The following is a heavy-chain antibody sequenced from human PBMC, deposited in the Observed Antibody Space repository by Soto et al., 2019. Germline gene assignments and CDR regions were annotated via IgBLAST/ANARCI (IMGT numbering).Heavy chain of an antibody. D-gene: IGHD3-10*01. CDR2: IIPIFGTA. CDR3: ARTPTSAMVWGVMGWYDP. J-gene: IGHJ5*02. CDR1: GGTFSSYA. V-gene: IGHV1-69*01. Sequence: QVQLVQSGAEVKKPGSSVKVSCKASGGTFSSYAISWVRQAPGQGLEWMGGIIPIFGTANYAQKFQGRVTITADESTSTAYMELSSLRSEDTAVYYCARTPTSAMVWGVMGWYDPWGQGTLVTVSS.